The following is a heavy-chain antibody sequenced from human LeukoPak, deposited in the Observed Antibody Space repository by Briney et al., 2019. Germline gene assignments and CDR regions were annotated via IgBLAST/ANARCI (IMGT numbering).Heavy chain of an antibody. V-gene: IGHV3-53*01. Sequence: GGSLRLSCAASGFTVSSNYTSWVRQAPGRGLEWVSVVYSGGSTYYADSVKGRFTISRDNSKNTLYLQMNSLRAEDTAVYYCARESYMIVDYWGQGTLVTVSS. CDR3: ARESYMIVDY. J-gene: IGHJ4*02. CDR1: GFTVSSNY. D-gene: IGHD3-22*01. CDR2: VYSGGST.